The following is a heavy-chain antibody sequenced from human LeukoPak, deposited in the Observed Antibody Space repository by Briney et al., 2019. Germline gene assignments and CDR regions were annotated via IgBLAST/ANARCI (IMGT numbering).Heavy chain of an antibody. V-gene: IGHV3-48*04. CDR3: ARDGVLRYFDWFLGQQYYYYYMDV. J-gene: IGHJ6*03. CDR2: ISGSGNII. CDR1: RFTFSSYS. Sequence: PGGSLRLSCAASRFTFSSYSMSWIRQAPGKGLEWISYISGSGNIIYYADSVKGRFTISRDNAKNSLYLQMNNLRAEDTAVYYCARDGVLRYFDWFLGQQYYYYYMDVWGKGTTVTVSS. D-gene: IGHD3-9*01.